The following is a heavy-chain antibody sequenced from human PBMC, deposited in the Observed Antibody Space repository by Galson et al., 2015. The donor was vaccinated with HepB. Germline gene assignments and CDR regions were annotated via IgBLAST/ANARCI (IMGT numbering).Heavy chain of an antibody. J-gene: IGHJ6*02. D-gene: IGHD2-15*01. CDR3: ARDQAPPDCSGGSCYFGGGYYYGMDV. Sequence: SLRLSCAASGFTFSSYAMHWVRQAPGKGLEWVAVISYDGSNKYYADSVKGRFTISRDNSKNTLYLQMNSLRAEDTAVYYCARDQAPPDCSGGSCYFGGGYYYGMDVWGQGTTVTVSS. CDR1: GFTFSSYA. CDR2: ISYDGSNK. V-gene: IGHV3-30-3*01.